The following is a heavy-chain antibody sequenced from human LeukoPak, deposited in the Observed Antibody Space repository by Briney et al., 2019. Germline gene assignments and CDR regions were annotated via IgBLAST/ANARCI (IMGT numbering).Heavy chain of an antibody. CDR1: GGSISSSSYY. CDR3: ASRSYGDPFGY. D-gene: IGHD4-17*01. V-gene: IGHV4-39*01. CDR2: IYYSGST. J-gene: IGHJ4*02. Sequence: PSETLSLTCTVSGGSISSSSYYWGWIRQPPGKGVEWIGSIYYSGSTYYNPSLKSRVTISVDTSKNQFSLKLSSVTAADTAVYYCASRSYGDPFGYWGQGTLVTVSS.